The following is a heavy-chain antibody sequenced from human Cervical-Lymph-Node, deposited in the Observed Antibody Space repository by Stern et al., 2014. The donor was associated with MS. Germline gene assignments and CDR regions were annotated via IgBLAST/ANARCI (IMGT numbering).Heavy chain of an antibody. Sequence: QVQLVESGGGVVQPGRSLRLSCAASGFTFSSYGMHWVRQAPGKGLEWVAVIWYDGSNKYYADSVKGRFTISRDNSKNTLYLQMNSLRAEDTAVYYCARERIAALTYGMDVWGQGTTVTVSS. J-gene: IGHJ6*02. D-gene: IGHD6-13*01. CDR3: ARERIAALTYGMDV. CDR2: IWYDGSNK. V-gene: IGHV3-33*01. CDR1: GFTFSSYG.